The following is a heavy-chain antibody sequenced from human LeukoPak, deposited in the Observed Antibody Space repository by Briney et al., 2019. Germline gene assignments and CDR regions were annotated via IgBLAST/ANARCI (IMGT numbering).Heavy chain of an antibody. CDR2: IYSGGST. V-gene: IGHV3-53*01. D-gene: IGHD3-16*01. CDR1: GFTVSSNY. Sequence: GGSLRLSCAASGFTVSSNYMSWVRQAPGKGLEWVSVIYSGGSTYYADPVKGRFTISRDNSKNTLYLQMNSLRAEDTAVYYCARMGDYYYYYGMDVWGQGTTVTVSS. J-gene: IGHJ6*02. CDR3: ARMGDYYYYYGMDV.